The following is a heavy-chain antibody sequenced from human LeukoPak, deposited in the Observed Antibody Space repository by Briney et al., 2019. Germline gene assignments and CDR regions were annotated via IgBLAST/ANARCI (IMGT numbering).Heavy chain of an antibody. Sequence: SETLSLTCTVSGGSISSYFWSWIRQPPGKGLEWIGYIYYSGSTNYNPSLKSRVTMSVDTSKNQFSLKLSSVTAADTAVYYCARHYEHFDYWGQGTLVTVSS. CDR3: ARHYEHFDY. CDR1: GGSISSYF. D-gene: IGHD5-12*01. V-gene: IGHV4-59*08. J-gene: IGHJ4*02. CDR2: IYYSGST.